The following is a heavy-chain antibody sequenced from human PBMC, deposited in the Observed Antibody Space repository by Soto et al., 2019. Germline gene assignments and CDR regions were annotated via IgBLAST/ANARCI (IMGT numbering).Heavy chain of an antibody. CDR1: GYSFTSYD. CDR2: VNPNSGDT. CDR3: ARVSFLAAVTGDEIFDF. J-gene: IGHJ3*01. D-gene: IGHD2-21*02. Sequence: QVQLVQSGAEVKKPGASVKVSCKASGYSFTSYDMNWVRQAPGQGLEWMGWVNPNSGDTDYAQKFQDRVTMTTDTSMRTDYMELRSLRSEDTAVYYCARVSFLAAVTGDEIFDFWGQGTMFTVSS. V-gene: IGHV1-8*01.